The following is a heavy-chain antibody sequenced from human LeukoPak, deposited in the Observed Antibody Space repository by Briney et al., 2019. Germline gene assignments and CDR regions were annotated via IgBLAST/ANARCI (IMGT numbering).Heavy chain of an antibody. V-gene: IGHV3-23*01. CDR3: ANDFGDYSLFIDY. D-gene: IGHD4-17*01. Sequence: GGSLRLSCAASGFTFSSYSMNWVRQAPGKGLEWVSAISGSGGSTYYADSVKGRFTISRDNSKNTLYLQMNSLRAEDTAVYYCANDFGDYSLFIDYWGQGTLVTVSS. CDR2: ISGSGGST. CDR1: GFTFSSYS. J-gene: IGHJ4*02.